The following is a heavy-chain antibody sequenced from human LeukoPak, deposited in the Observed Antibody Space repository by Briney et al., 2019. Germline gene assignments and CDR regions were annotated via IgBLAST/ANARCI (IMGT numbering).Heavy chain of an antibody. Sequence: PSETLSLTCTVSGGSISSGSYYWSWIRQPAGKGLEWIGRIYTSGSTNYNPSLKSRVTISVDTSKNQFSLKLSSVTAADTAVYYRARAMHYYGSGSYYLDNWFDPWGQGTLVTVSS. CDR3: ARAMHYYGSGSYYLDNWFDP. V-gene: IGHV4-61*02. D-gene: IGHD3-10*01. CDR2: IYTSGST. CDR1: GGSISSGSYY. J-gene: IGHJ5*02.